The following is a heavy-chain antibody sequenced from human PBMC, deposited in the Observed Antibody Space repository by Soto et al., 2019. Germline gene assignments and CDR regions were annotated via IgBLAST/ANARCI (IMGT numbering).Heavy chain of an antibody. CDR3: SRDLSPLSGDSSSDY. V-gene: IGHV1-2*02. Sequence: ASVKVSCKASGYTYTGYYMHWVRQAPGQGLEWMVWINPNSGCTNYAQKFQGRVTMTSDTSISTAYMELSRLRSDDTAVYYCSRDLSPLSGDSSSDYWGQGTLVTVSS. D-gene: IGHD2-15*01. J-gene: IGHJ4*02. CDR2: INPNSGCT. CDR1: GYTYTGYY.